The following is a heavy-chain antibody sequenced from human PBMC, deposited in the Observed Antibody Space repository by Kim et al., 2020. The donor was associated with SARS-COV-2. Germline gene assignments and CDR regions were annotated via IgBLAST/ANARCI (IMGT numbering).Heavy chain of an antibody. V-gene: IGHV3-53*01. D-gene: IGHD3-9*01. CDR3: ARDLGLRYFDWSYFDL. CDR2: IYSGGST. J-gene: IGHJ2*01. CDR1: GFTVSSNY. Sequence: GGSLRLSCAASGFTVSSNYMSWVRQAPGKGLEWVSVIYSGGSTYYADSVKGRFTISRDNSKNTLYLQMNSLRAEDTAVYYCARDLGLRYFDWSYFDLWGRGTLVTVSS.